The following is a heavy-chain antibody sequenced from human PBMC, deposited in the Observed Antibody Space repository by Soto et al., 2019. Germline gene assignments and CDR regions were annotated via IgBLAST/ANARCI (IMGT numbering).Heavy chain of an antibody. D-gene: IGHD2-15*01. Sequence: SETLSLTCTVSGGSISSSSYYWGWIRQPPGKGLEWIGSIFYSGSTYYNPSLKSRVTISVDTSKNQFSLKLSSVTAADTAVYYCARHLTYCSAGSCYSDFPYYGMDVWAQGTTVNVSS. J-gene: IGHJ6*02. CDR3: ARHLTYCSAGSCYSDFPYYGMDV. CDR2: IFYSGST. CDR1: GGSISSSSYY. V-gene: IGHV4-39*01.